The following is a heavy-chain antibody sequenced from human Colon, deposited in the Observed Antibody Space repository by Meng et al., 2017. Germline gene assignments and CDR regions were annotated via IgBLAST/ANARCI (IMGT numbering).Heavy chain of an antibody. J-gene: IGHJ4*02. D-gene: IGHD3-10*01. CDR2: SSAYNGNT. Sequence: ASVQVSCKASGHTFSRSGVIWVRQAPGQGLEWMGWSSAYNGNTKYAQTLQGRVTLTIDASTSTAYMDLRSLISDDTAVYYCARGEWFGEFDYWGQGTLVTVSS. CDR1: GHTFSRSG. CDR3: ARGEWFGEFDY. V-gene: IGHV1-18*01.